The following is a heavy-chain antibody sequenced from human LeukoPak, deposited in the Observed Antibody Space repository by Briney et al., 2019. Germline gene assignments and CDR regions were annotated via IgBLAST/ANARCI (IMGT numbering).Heavy chain of an antibody. CDR2: INHSGST. CDR1: GGSFSGYY. CDR3: ARVGRIGSGYYYYYYMDV. Sequence: SETLSLTCAVYGGSFSGYYWSWIRQPPGKGLECIGEINHSGSTNYNPSLKSRVTISVDTSKNQFSLKLSSVTAADTAVYYCARVGRIGSGYYYYYYMDVWGKGTTVTVSS. V-gene: IGHV4-34*01. J-gene: IGHJ6*03. D-gene: IGHD1-26*01.